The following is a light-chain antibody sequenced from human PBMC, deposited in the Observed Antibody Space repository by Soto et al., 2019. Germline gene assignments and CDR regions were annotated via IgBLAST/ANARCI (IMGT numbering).Light chain of an antibody. Sequence: QSALTQPASVSGSPGQSITISCTGTSSDVGSYNYVSWYQHHPGKAPKVIIYEVANRPSGISNRFSGSKSGNTAYLTISGLQAEDEADYYCSSYTNSNTVVFAGGIKLTVL. CDR1: SSDVGSYNY. CDR3: SSYTNSNTVV. J-gene: IGLJ2*01. CDR2: EVA. V-gene: IGLV2-14*01.